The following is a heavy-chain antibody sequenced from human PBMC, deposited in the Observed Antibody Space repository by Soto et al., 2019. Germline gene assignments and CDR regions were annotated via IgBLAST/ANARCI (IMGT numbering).Heavy chain of an antibody. D-gene: IGHD1-26*01. CDR1: GGSISNYY. V-gene: IGHV4-59*01. CDR2: IYYTGST. J-gene: IGHJ4*02. CDR3: ARESVGGKKFFDY. Sequence: PSETLSLTCTVSGGSISNYYWSWIRQPPGKGLEWIGYIYYTGSTKYNPSLKSRVTISVDTSKNQFSLKLSSVTAADTAVYYCARESVGGKKFFDYWGQGTLVTVSS.